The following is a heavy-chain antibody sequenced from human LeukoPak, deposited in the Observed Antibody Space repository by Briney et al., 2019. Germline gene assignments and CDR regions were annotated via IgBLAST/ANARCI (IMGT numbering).Heavy chain of an antibody. Sequence: GASVKVSCKASGYTVTSYYMHWVRQAPGQGLEWMGIIDPSGGSTSYAQKFQGRVTMTRDTSTSTVYMELSSLRSEDTAVYYCARTGIAARAHFDYWGQGTLVTVSS. V-gene: IGHV1-46*01. J-gene: IGHJ4*02. CDR2: IDPSGGST. CDR1: GYTVTSYY. D-gene: IGHD6-6*01. CDR3: ARTGIAARAHFDY.